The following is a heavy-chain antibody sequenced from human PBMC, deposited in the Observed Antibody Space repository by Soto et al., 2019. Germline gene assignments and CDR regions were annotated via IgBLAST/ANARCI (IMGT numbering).Heavy chain of an antibody. V-gene: IGHV3-21*01. J-gene: IGHJ4*02. CDR1: GFTFSTYT. CDR3: ARDPGAGDY. Sequence: EVQLVESGGGLVKPGGYLRLSCAASGFTFSTYTMNWVRQAPGKGLEWVSSISSSSSYIYYADSVKCRFTISRDDAKDSLYLQMNGLRAEDTAVYYCARDPGAGDYWGQGTLVTVSS. D-gene: IGHD1-26*01. CDR2: ISSSSSYI.